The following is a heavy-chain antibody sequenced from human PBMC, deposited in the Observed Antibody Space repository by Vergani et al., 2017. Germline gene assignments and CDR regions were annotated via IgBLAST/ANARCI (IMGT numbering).Heavy chain of an antibody. CDR2: ISSSGSTI. CDR1: GFTFSDYY. D-gene: IGHD3-22*01. CDR3: ARVTYYYDSSGYYHNAFDI. Sequence: VQVLESGGGLVQTGGSLRLSCAASGFTFSDYYMSWIRQAPGKGLEWVSYISSSGSTIYYADSVKGRFTISRDNAKNSLYLQMNSLRAEDTAVYYCARVTYYYDSSGYYHNAFDIWGQGTMVTVSS. V-gene: IGHV3-11*01. J-gene: IGHJ3*02.